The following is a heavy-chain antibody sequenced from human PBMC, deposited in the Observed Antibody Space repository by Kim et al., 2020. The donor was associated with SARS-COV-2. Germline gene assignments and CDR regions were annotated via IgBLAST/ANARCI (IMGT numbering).Heavy chain of an antibody. CDR3: ARAGIAAGYAMDV. D-gene: IGHD6-13*01. CDR1: GGSISSSNW. V-gene: IGHV4-4*02. Sequence: SETLSLTCAVSGGSISSSNWWSWVRQPPGKGLEWIGEIYHSGSTNYNPSLKSRVTISVDNSKNQFSLKLSSVTAADTAVYYCARAGIAAGYAMDVWGQGTTVTVSS. CDR2: IYHSGST. J-gene: IGHJ6*02.